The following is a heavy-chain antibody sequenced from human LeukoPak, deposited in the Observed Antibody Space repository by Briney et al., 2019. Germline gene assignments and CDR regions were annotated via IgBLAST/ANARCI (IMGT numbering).Heavy chain of an antibody. CDR1: GFTVITND. CDR3: ARGVEPLAANTLAY. J-gene: IGHJ4*02. D-gene: IGHD1-14*01. Sequence: PVRSLRLSCAASGFTVITNDMTWVRQAPGKGLEWVSVLYSDGNMKYADSVQGRFTISSDNSKNTLYLAMNSLSPDDTAVYYCARGVEPLAANTLAYWGQGTLVSVSS. CDR2: LYSDGNM. V-gene: IGHV3-53*01.